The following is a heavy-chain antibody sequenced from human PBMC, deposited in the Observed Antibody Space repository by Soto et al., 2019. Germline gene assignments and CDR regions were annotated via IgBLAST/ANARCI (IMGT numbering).Heavy chain of an antibody. V-gene: IGHV3-66*04. J-gene: IGHJ4*02. Sequence: EVPLVESGGGLVQPGGSLRLSCAASGFTVSSNYMSWVRQAPGKGLEWVSVIYSGGSAYYADSVKGRFTISRDNSKNTLYLQMNSLRAEDTAVYYCARHGYSYGGGYFDSWGQGTLVTVSS. CDR1: GFTVSSNY. CDR3: ARHGYSYGGGYFDS. D-gene: IGHD5-18*01. CDR2: IYSGGSA.